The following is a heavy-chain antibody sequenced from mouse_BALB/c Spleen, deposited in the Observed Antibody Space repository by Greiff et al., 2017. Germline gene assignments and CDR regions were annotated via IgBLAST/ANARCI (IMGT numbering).Heavy chain of an antibody. CDR1: GFTFSSYG. V-gene: IGHV5-6*01. J-gene: IGHJ2*01. D-gene: IGHD1-1*01. Sequence: DVHLVESGGDLVKPGGSLKLSCAASGFTFSSYGMSWVRQTPDKRLEWVATISSGGSYTYYPDSVKGRFTISRDNAKNTLYLQMSSLKSEDTAMYYCARHINYGSSYYFDYWGQGTTLTVSS. CDR3: ARHINYGSSYYFDY. CDR2: ISSGGSYT.